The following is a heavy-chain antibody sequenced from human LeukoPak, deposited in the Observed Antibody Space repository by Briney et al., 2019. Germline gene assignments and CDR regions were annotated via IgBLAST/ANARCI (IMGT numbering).Heavy chain of an antibody. CDR1: GFIFGDYY. D-gene: IGHD6-19*01. CDR3: ARDQYSGHWYYALDI. Sequence: GGSLRLSCAASGFIFGDYYMSWIRQAPGKGLEWVSYISSSSSYTKYADSVKGRFTISRDNAKKSLYLQMNSLRAEDTAVYYCARDQYSGHWYYALDIWGQGTMVTVSS. J-gene: IGHJ3*02. CDR2: ISSSSSYT. V-gene: IGHV3-11*05.